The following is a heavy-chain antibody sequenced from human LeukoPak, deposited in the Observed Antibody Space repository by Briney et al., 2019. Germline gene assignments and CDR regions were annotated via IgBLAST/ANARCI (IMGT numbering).Heavy chain of an antibody. CDR2: TNHSGST. V-gene: IGHV4-34*01. D-gene: IGHD6-19*01. Sequence: SETLSLTCAVYGGSFSGYYWSWIRQPPGKGLEWIGETNHSGSTNYNPSLKSRVTISVDTSKNQFSLKRSSVTAADTAVYYCARRLDGSGWYDDYWGQGTLVTVSS. CDR3: ARRLDGSGWYDDY. CDR1: GGSFSGYY. J-gene: IGHJ4*02.